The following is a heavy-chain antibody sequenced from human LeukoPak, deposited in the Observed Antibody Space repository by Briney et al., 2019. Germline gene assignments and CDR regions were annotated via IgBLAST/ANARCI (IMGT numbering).Heavy chain of an antibody. CDR1: GFTFSNYA. V-gene: IGHV3-23*01. CDR3: ARPQWLVQGKYFDY. Sequence: GGSLRLSCAAYGFTFSNYAMSSVRQAPGKGLEWVSGISGSAGSTSYADSVKGRFTISRDNSKNTLYLQMNSLRAEDTALYYCARPQWLVQGKYFDYWGQGTLVTVSS. D-gene: IGHD6-19*01. J-gene: IGHJ4*02. CDR2: ISGSAGST.